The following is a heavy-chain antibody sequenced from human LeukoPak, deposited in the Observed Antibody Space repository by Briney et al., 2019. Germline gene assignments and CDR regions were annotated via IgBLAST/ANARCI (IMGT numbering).Heavy chain of an antibody. Sequence: GGSLRLSCAASGFTFSNYAMNWVRQAPGKGLEWVSGISATDDRTYYADSVRGRFTISRDNSKNTLYMQMNRMRAEDTALYYCAKDASSAYTFYFDFWGQGTLVTVSS. J-gene: IGHJ4*02. CDR3: AKDASSAYTFYFDF. CDR1: GFTFSNYA. CDR2: ISATDDRT. V-gene: IGHV3-23*01. D-gene: IGHD3-22*01.